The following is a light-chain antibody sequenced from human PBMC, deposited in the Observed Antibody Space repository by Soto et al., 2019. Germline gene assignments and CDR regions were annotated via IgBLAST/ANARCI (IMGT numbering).Light chain of an antibody. Sequence: QSVLTQPPSVSGAPGQRVTISCTGSSSNIGADYDVHWYQHLPGTAPKLLIYGDTNRPSGVPDRFSGSKSGTSASLAITGLQAEDEADYYCQSFDSSLSGVLFGGGTKVTVL. CDR2: GDT. J-gene: IGLJ3*02. V-gene: IGLV1-40*01. CDR1: SSNIGADYD. CDR3: QSFDSSLSGVL.